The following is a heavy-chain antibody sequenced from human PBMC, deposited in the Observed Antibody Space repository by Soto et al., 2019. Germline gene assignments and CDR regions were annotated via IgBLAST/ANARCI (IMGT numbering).Heavy chain of an antibody. CDR1: GFTFSNAW. J-gene: IGHJ4*02. V-gene: IGHV3-15*07. Sequence: SLRLSCAASGFTFSNAWMNWVRQAPGKGLEWVGRIKSKTDGGTTDYAAPVKGRFTISRDDSKNTLYLQMNSLKTDDTAVYYCTTDKPYGSGWYSWGQGTLVTVSS. CDR3: TTDKPYGSGWYS. CDR2: IKSKTDGGTT. D-gene: IGHD6-19*01.